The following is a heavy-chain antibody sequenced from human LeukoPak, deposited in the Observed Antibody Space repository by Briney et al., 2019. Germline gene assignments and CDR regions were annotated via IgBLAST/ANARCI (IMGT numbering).Heavy chain of an antibody. Sequence: KSSETLSLTCTVSGGSISSSSYYWGWIRQPPGKGLEWIGSIYYSGSTYYNPSLKSRVTISVDTSKNQFSLKLSSVTAADTALYFCARVNTDLDTLPDYWGRGVLVTVSS. CDR2: IYYSGST. V-gene: IGHV4-39*07. CDR1: GGSISSSSYY. CDR3: ARVNTDLDTLPDY. J-gene: IGHJ4*02. D-gene: IGHD5-18*01.